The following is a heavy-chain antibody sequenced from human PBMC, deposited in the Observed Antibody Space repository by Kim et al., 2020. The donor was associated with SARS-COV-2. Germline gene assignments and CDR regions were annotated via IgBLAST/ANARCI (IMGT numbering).Heavy chain of an antibody. V-gene: IGHV3-13*01. CDR1: GFTFSSYD. CDR3: ARKLGSSAYGMDV. Sequence: GGSLRLSCAASGFTFSSYDMHWVRQATGKGLEWVSAIGTAGDTYYPGSVKGRFTISRENAKNSLYLQMNSLRAGDTAVYYCARKLGSSAYGMDVWGQGTTVTVSS. D-gene: IGHD6-13*01. CDR2: IGTAGDT. J-gene: IGHJ6*02.